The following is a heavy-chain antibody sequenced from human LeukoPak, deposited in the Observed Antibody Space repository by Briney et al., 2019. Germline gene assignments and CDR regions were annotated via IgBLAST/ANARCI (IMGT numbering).Heavy chain of an antibody. V-gene: IGHV4-4*07. CDR3: ARVGAMCSGGSCYSTGSYYGMDV. J-gene: IGHJ6*02. D-gene: IGHD2-15*01. Sequence: SETLSLTCIVSGGSISTYYWTWIRQPAGKGLEWIGRIYTSGSTNYNPSLKSRVTMSVDTSKNQFSLKLSSVTAADTAVYYCARVGAMCSGGSCYSTGSYYGMDVWGQGTTVTVSS. CDR2: IYTSGST. CDR1: GGSISTYY.